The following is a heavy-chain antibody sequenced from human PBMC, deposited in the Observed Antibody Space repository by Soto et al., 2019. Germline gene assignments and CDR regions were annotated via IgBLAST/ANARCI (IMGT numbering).Heavy chain of an antibody. CDR3: ARGWLDSSGWPHLDRLSV. CDR2: INWNGGST. V-gene: IGHV3-20*03. D-gene: IGHD6-19*01. J-gene: IGHJ6*02. Sequence: WIRQAPGKGLEWVSGINWNGGSTGYADSVKGRFTISRDNAKNSLYLQMNSLRAEDTALYYCARGWLDSSGWPHLDRLSVSGQGSTDIGS.